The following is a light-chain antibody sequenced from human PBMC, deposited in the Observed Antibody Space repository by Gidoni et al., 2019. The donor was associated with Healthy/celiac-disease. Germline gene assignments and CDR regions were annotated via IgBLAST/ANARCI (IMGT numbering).Light chain of an antibody. CDR3: QQSYSTPTWT. V-gene: IGKV1-39*01. CDR2: AAS. Sequence: DIQMIQSPSSLSASVGDRVTITCRASQSISSYLNWYQQKPGKAPKLLIYAASSLQSGVPSRLGSSGSGTDFTLTISSLQPEDFAAYYCQQSYSTPTWTFGQGTKVEIK. J-gene: IGKJ1*01. CDR1: QSISSY.